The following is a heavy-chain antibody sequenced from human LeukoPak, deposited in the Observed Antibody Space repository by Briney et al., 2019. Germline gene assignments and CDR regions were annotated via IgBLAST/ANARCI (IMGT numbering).Heavy chain of an antibody. CDR2: IYPCDSDT. J-gene: IGHJ4*02. CDR1: GYSFTTYC. Sequence: GESLKISCRGSGYSFTTYCIGWVRQMPGKGLEWMGIIYPCDSDTRYSPSFQGQVTMSADKSINTAYLQWSSLKASDTAMYYCARRQGCSSTSCPPDSWGQGTLVTVSS. CDR3: ARRQGCSSTSCPPDS. D-gene: IGHD2-2*01. V-gene: IGHV5-51*01.